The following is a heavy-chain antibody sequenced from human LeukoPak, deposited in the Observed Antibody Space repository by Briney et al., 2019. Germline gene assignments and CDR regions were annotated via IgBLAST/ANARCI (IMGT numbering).Heavy chain of an antibody. CDR3: ARTGSTGGY. D-gene: IGHD1-1*01. J-gene: IGHJ4*02. CDR2: IYHTGSA. Sequence: SETLSLTCTVSGGSMNNYYWSWIRQSPGKGLEWIGYIYHTGSATYKPSLKSRVTLSLDTSKNQFSLKLSSVTAADAAVYYCARTGSTGGYWGQGTLVTVSS. V-gene: IGHV4-59*01. CDR1: GGSMNNYY.